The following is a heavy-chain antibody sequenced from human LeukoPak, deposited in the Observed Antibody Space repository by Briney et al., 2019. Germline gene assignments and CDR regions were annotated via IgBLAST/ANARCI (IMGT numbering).Heavy chain of an antibody. CDR1: GFTLSSYD. V-gene: IGHV3-23*01. CDR3: AKDLRVY. J-gene: IGHJ4*02. D-gene: IGHD3-10*01. CDR2: ISGGGGST. Sequence: GGSLRLSCAASGFTLSSYDMSWVRQAPGKGLEWVSAISGGGGSTYYADSVKGRFTISRDNSKNMLYLQMNSLRAEDTALYYCAKDLRVYWGQGTLVTVSS.